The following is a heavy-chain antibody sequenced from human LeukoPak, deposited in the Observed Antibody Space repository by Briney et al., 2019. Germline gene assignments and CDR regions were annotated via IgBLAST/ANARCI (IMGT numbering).Heavy chain of an antibody. Sequence: ASVKVSCKASGYTFTSYYIHWVRQAPGQGLERMGIINPAGGSTTYAQKFQGSRLTLTRDTSTGTVYMELSSLRSEDTAVYYCARGRGVHDSHTYDYFDYWGQGSLVTVSS. CDR2: INPAGGST. D-gene: IGHD3-22*01. J-gene: IGHJ4*02. CDR3: ARGRGVHDSHTYDYFDY. CDR1: GYTFTSYY. V-gene: IGHV1-46*01.